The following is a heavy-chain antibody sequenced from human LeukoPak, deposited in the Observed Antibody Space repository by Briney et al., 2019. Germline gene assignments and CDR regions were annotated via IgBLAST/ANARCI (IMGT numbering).Heavy chain of an antibody. D-gene: IGHD6-13*01. Sequence: PGGSLRLSCAASGFTFSSYSMNWVRQAPGNGLEWVSSISSSSSYIYYADSVKGRFTISRDNAKNSLYLQMNSLRAEDTAVYYCASPMYSSSWSFDYWGQGTLVTVSS. J-gene: IGHJ4*02. CDR1: GFTFSSYS. CDR3: ASPMYSSSWSFDY. V-gene: IGHV3-21*01. CDR2: ISSSSSYI.